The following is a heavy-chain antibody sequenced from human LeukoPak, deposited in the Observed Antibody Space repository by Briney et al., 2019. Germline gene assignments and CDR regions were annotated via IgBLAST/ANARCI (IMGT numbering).Heavy chain of an antibody. Sequence: ASVKISCEVSGYTFTDYYMHWVQQAPGKGLEWMGLVDPEDGETIYAEKFQGRATITADTSTDTAYMELSSLRSEDTAVYYRATLRTFYNWFDPWGQGTLVTVSS. CDR1: GYTFTDYY. D-gene: IGHD1-14*01. CDR3: ATLRTFYNWFDP. CDR2: VDPEDGET. J-gene: IGHJ5*02. V-gene: IGHV1-69-2*01.